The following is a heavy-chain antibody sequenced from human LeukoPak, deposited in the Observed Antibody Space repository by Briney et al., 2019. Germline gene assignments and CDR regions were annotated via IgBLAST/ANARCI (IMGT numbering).Heavy chain of an antibody. V-gene: IGHV1-8*01. Sequence: ASVKVSCKASGYTFTSYDINWVRQATGQGLEWMGWMNPNSGNTGYAQKFQGRVTMTRNTSISTAYMELSSLRSEDTAVYYCARAPWRGNAARRSSSRGANWFDPWGQGTRVTVSS. CDR1: GYTFTSYD. CDR3: ARAPWRGNAARRSSSRGANWFDP. CDR2: MNPNSGNT. J-gene: IGHJ5*02. D-gene: IGHD6-6*01.